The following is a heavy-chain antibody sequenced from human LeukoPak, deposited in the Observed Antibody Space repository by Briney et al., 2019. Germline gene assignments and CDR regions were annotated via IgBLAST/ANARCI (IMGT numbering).Heavy chain of an antibody. D-gene: IGHD3-22*01. Sequence: SETLSLTCTVSGGSISTYYWSWIRQPPGKGPEWIGYIYYSGSTNYNPSLKSRVTISVDTSKNQFSLKLSSVTAADTAVYYCARDRYYYDSSGYSRFDYWGQGTLVTVSS. J-gene: IGHJ4*02. CDR3: ARDRYYYDSSGYSRFDY. CDR2: IYYSGST. CDR1: GGSISTYY. V-gene: IGHV4-59*12.